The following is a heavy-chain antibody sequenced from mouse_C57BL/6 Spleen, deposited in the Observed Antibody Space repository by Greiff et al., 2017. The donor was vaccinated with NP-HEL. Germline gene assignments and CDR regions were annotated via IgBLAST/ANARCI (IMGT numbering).Heavy chain of an antibody. Sequence: QVQLQQPGAELVKPGASVKLSCKASGYTFTSYWMHWVKQRPGQGLEWIGMIHPNSGSTNYNEKFKSKATLTVDKSSSTAYMQLSSLTSEDSAVDYCARPFYYGNYYAMDYWGQGTSVTVSS. CDR2: IHPNSGST. CDR1: GYTFTSYW. V-gene: IGHV1-64*01. J-gene: IGHJ4*01. CDR3: ARPFYYGNYYAMDY. D-gene: IGHD2-1*01.